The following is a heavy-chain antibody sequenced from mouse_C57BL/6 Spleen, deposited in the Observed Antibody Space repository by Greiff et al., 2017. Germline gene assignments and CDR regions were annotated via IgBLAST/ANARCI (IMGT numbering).Heavy chain of an antibody. V-gene: IGHV3-6*01. CDR2: ISYDGSN. J-gene: IGHJ4*01. CDR3: ARDRDYGSSYEAMDY. Sequence: EVQLQQSGPGLVKPSQSLSLTCSVTGYSITSGYYWNWIRQFPGNKLEWMGYISYDGSNNYNPSLKNRISITRDTSKNQFFLKLNSVTTEDTATYYCARDRDYGSSYEAMDYWGQGTSVTVSS. D-gene: IGHD1-1*01. CDR1: GYSITSGYY.